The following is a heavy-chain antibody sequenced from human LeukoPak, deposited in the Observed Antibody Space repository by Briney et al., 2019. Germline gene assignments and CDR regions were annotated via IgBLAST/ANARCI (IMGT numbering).Heavy chain of an antibody. CDR1: GYSISSGSF. D-gene: IGHD3-22*01. CDR3: ARSPRTYDDYMDV. V-gene: IGHV4-38-2*02. J-gene: IGHJ6*03. Sequence: SETLSLTCTVSGYSISSGSFWGWIRQPPGKGLEWIGSVYHSGNTYYNPSLKGRVTISVDTSKNQFSLKLSSVTAADTALYNCARSPRTYDDYMDVWGKGTTVTVSS. CDR2: VYHSGNT.